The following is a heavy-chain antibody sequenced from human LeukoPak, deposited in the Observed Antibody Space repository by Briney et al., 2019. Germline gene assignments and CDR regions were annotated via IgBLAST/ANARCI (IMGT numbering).Heavy chain of an antibody. V-gene: IGHV1-18*01. Sequence: ASVKVSCKASGYTFTSYGISWVRQSPGQGLEWMGWISAYNGNTNYAQKLQGRVTMTTDTSTSTAYMELRSLRSDHTAVYYCARRREAVAGSIKYYYGMDVWGQGTTVTVSS. CDR2: ISAYNGNT. CDR1: GYTFTSYG. D-gene: IGHD6-19*01. J-gene: IGHJ6*02. CDR3: ARRREAVAGSIKYYYGMDV.